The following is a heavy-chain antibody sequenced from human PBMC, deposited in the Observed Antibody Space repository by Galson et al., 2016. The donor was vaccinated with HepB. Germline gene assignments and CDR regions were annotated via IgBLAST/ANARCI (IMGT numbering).Heavy chain of an antibody. V-gene: IGHV3-21*01. CDR2: IDSTSRWI. CDR3: ARAAECGTDCPQRYFFDY. CDR1: GFTFSTYS. Sequence: SLRLSCAASGFTFSTYSMNWVRRAPGKGLEWVSSIDSTSRWIYYADSVRGRLTISRDNAQNSLYLQMDSLRAEDTAVYYCARAAECGTDCPQRYFFDYWGRGALVTVSS. D-gene: IGHD2-21*02. J-gene: IGHJ4*02.